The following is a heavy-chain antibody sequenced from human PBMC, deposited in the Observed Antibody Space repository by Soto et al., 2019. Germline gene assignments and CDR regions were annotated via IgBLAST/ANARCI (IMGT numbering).Heavy chain of an antibody. Sequence: LCLTCTVSGGPISSYCLSLILQPAGKGLEWIGRIYTSGSTNYNPSLKSRVTMSVDTSKNQFSLKLSSVTAADTAVYYCARLAFRPGEQWLVNDAFDICGQGTMVTVSS. V-gene: IGHV4-4*07. CDR3: ARLAFRPGEQWLVNDAFDI. J-gene: IGHJ3*02. CDR1: GGPISSYC. CDR2: IYTSGST. D-gene: IGHD6-19*01.